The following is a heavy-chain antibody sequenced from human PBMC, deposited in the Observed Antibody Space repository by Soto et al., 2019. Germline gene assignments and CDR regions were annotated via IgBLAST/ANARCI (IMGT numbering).Heavy chain of an antibody. V-gene: IGHV3-48*02. CDR3: ARASKTSSTYSSSRFSYYYYGMDV. Sequence: PGGSLRLSCAASGFTFSSYSMNWVRQAPGKGLEWVSYISSSSSTIYYADSVKGRFTISRDNAKNSLYLQMNSLRDEDTAVYYCARASKTSSTYSSSRFSYYYYGMDVWGQGTTVTVSS. D-gene: IGHD6-6*01. CDR2: ISSSSSTI. CDR1: GFTFSSYS. J-gene: IGHJ6*02.